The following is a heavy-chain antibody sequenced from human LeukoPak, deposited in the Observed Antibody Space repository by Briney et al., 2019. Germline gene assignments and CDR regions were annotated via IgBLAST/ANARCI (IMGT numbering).Heavy chain of an antibody. V-gene: IGHV3-23*01. Sequence: PGGSLRLSCAASEFGISDYAMNWVRQAPGKGLEWVSVISGGGGSTYYADSVKGRFTISRDNSKNALYLQMNSLRAEDTAIYYWARLCIMDRVTPSPNPDAFSTWGPGTMVTVSS. CDR2: ISGGGGST. CDR1: EFGISDYA. D-gene: IGHD5-12*01. CDR3: ARLCIMDRVTPSPNPDAFST. J-gene: IGHJ3*02.